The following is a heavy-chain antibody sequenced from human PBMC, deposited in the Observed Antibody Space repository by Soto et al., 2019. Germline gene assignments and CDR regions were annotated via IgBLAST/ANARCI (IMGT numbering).Heavy chain of an antibody. J-gene: IGHJ6*02. Sequence: SETLSLTCGVSGGSISSDNWWSWFRQTPGKGLEWIGEIFHRGSTNYNPSLMGRVTISVDKSKNQLSLRLSSVTAADTAVYYCARAPFSYYAMDVWGQGTTVTVSS. CDR1: GGSISSDNW. V-gene: IGHV4-4*02. CDR3: ARAPFSYYAMDV. CDR2: IFHRGST.